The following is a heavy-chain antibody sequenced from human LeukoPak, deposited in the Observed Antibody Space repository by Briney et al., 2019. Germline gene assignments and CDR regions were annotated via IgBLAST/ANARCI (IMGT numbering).Heavy chain of an antibody. D-gene: IGHD5-18*01. CDR1: GYSISSGYY. CDR3: ARVSGHSYGYGDH. J-gene: IGHJ4*02. V-gene: IGHV4-38-2*01. Sequence: SETLSLTCAVSGYSISSGYYWGWIRQPPGKGLEWIGSVYYRVSTYYNPSLKSRVTISVDTSKNQFSLKLSSVTAADTAVYYWARVSGHSYGYGDHWGQGTLVTVAS. CDR2: VYYRVST.